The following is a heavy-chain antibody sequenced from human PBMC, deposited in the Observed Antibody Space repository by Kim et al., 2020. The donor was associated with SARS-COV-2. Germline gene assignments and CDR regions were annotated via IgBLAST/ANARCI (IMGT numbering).Heavy chain of an antibody. J-gene: IGHJ4*02. CDR2: ISGSGGST. D-gene: IGHD3-10*01. V-gene: IGHV3-23*01. Sequence: GGSLRLSCAASGFTFSSHAMSWVRQAPGKGLEWVSAISGSGGSTNYADSVKGRFTISRDNSKNTLYLQLNSLRVEDTAVYFCAKVPLVTMIRGLFHEFYYFDCWGQGTLVTVSS. CDR3: AKVPLVTMIRGLFHEFYYFDC. CDR1: GFTFSSHA.